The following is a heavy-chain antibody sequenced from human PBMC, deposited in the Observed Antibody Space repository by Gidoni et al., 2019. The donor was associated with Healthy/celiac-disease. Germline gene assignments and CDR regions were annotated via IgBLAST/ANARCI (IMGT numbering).Heavy chain of an antibody. CDR1: GFTFRSYA. CDR3: ARSGGDENYYYYYMDV. D-gene: IGHD4-17*01. V-gene: IGHV3-30*01. CDR2: ISYDGSNK. Sequence: QVQLVESGGGVVQPGRSLRLSCAASGFTFRSYAMHWVRQAPGKGLEWVAVISYDGSNKYYADSVKGRFTISRDNSKNTLYLQMNSLRAEDTAVYYCARSGGDENYYYYYMDVWGKGTTVTVFS. J-gene: IGHJ6*03.